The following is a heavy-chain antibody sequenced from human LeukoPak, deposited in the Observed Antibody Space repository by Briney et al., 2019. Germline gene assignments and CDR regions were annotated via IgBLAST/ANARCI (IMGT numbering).Heavy chain of an antibody. CDR3: ARDIELSC. V-gene: IGHV3-23*01. CDR1: GFTFSTYV. CDR2: ISGSGGST. D-gene: IGHD1-26*01. Sequence: GGSLRLSCAASGFTFSTYVMSWVRQAPGKGLEWVSAISGSGGSTYYADSVKGRFTISRDSSKNTLHLQMNSLRAEDTAVYYCARDIELSCWGQGTLVTVSS. J-gene: IGHJ4*02.